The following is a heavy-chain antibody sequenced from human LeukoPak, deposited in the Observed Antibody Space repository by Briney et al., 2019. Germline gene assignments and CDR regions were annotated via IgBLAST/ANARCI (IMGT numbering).Heavy chain of an antibody. Sequence: SETLSLTCTVSGGSISSYDWSWIRRPQGKGRGWIGYIYYSESTNFHPPRKSRVAITLDTPKHQYSLNLTAVTAADTAVYYCARRIAAADSDYWGQGTLVTVSS. CDR2: IYYSEST. CDR3: ARRIAAADSDY. V-gene: IGHV4-59*13. D-gene: IGHD6-13*01. CDR1: GGSISSYD. J-gene: IGHJ4*02.